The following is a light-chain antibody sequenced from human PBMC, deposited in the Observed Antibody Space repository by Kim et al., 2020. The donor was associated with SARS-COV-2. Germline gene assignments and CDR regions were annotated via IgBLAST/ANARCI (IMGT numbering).Light chain of an antibody. CDR3: QVWDSSSDHWV. CDR2: YNS. J-gene: IGLJ3*02. Sequence: PGKAARITSGGNNIGRKGMNWYQHKPGQATVLVIYYNSDRPSGIPERFAGSNSGNTATLTISWVEAGDEADYYCQVWDSSSDHWVFGGGTQLTVL. V-gene: IGLV3-21*04. CDR1: NIGRKG.